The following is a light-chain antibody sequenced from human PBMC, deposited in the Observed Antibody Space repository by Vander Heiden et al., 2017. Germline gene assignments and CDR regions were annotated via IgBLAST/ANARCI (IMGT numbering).Light chain of an antibody. V-gene: IGLV3-1*01. Sequence: SSELTQPPSVSVSPGPPASITCSGDKLGDQYACWYQQKQGQSPVLFIYQDSKRHSGIPERFSGSNAGNTATLTISGNQAMDEADYYCQAWDSSTSVVFGGGTKLTVL. CDR3: QAWDSSTSVV. J-gene: IGLJ2*01. CDR1: KLGDQY. CDR2: QDS.